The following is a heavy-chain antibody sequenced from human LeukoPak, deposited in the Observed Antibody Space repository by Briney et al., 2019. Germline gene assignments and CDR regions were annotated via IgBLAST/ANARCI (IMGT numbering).Heavy chain of an antibody. CDR3: AREVSGYDILTGFYYYYYMDV. CDR2: INTDVSTP. D-gene: IGHD3-9*01. V-gene: IGHV3-74*03. CDR1: GFTFSSYW. Sequence: PGGSLRLSCAVSGFTFSSYWMHWVRQAPGKGLVWVSRINTDVSTPTYADSVKGRFTISRDNAKNTLYLQMNSLRAEDTAVYYCAREVSGYDILTGFYYYYYMDVWGKGTTVTVSS. J-gene: IGHJ6*03.